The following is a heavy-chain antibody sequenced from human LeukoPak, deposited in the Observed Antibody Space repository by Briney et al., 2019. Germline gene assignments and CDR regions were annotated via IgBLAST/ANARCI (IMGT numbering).Heavy chain of an antibody. CDR2: IYYSGST. V-gene: IGHV4-39*07. CDR1: GGSISTSSYY. Sequence: SETLSLSCTVSGGSISTSSYYWGWIRQPPGKGLEWIGSIYYSGSTYSNPSLKSRVSMSLDTSKNQFSLKVNSVTAADTAVYYCARALLASSLHFDYWGQGTLVTVSS. D-gene: IGHD6-13*01. J-gene: IGHJ4*02. CDR3: ARALLASSLHFDY.